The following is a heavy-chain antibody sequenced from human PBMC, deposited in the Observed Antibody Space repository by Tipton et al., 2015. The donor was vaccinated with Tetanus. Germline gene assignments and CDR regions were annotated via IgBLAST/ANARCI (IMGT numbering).Heavy chain of an antibody. D-gene: IGHD6-19*01. CDR1: GYTFTSYG. J-gene: IGHJ4*02. CDR2: ISGYNGNT. CDR3: AKVGSDRYILRTPFDY. Sequence: QLVQSGAEVKKPGASVKVSCKASGYTFTSYGINWVRQAPGQGLEWMGWISGYNGNTNYAQRFQARVTMTTDTSTGTAYMELKSLTSDDTAVYYCAKVGSDRYILRTPFDYWGQGTLVTVSS. V-gene: IGHV1-18*01.